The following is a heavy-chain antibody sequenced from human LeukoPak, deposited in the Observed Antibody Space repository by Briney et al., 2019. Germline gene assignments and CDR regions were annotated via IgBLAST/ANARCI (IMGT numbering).Heavy chain of an antibody. V-gene: IGHV4-59*08. J-gene: IGHJ4*02. Sequence: PSETLSLTCTVSGGSISTYYWGWIRRPSGKGLECLGFIIHTGTTNYNPSLKSRVTISVDTSKNQFSLKLSSVTAADTAIYYCARTYCGTNACPFDHWGQGNLVTVSS. CDR1: GGSISTYY. D-gene: IGHD2-21*01. CDR3: ARTYCGTNACPFDH. CDR2: IIHTGTT.